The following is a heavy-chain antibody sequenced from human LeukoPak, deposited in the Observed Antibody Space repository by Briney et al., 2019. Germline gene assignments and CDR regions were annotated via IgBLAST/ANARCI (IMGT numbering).Heavy chain of an antibody. CDR3: ARVGYSSGWLALDV. J-gene: IGHJ6*04. D-gene: IGHD6-19*01. V-gene: IGHV4-39*07. CDR1: GGSISSGSYY. Sequence: SQTLSLTCTVSGGSISSGSYYWGWIRQPPGKGLEWIGSIYYSGSTYYNPSLKSRVTISVDTSKNQFSLKLSSVTAADTAVYYCARVGYSSGWLALDVWGKGTTVTVSS. CDR2: IYYSGST.